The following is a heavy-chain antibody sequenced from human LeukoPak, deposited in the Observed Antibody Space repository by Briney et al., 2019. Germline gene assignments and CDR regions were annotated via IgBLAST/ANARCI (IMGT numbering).Heavy chain of an antibody. Sequence: SGTLSLTCAVSGDSISSSNWWSWVRQPPGKGLEWIGEIYHSGSTNYNPSLKSRVTISVDTSKNQFSLKLSSVTAADTAVYYCARGYNWNDGESWFDPWGQGTLVTVSS. J-gene: IGHJ5*02. CDR1: GDSISSSNW. V-gene: IGHV4-4*02. CDR3: ARGYNWNDGESWFDP. CDR2: IYHSGST. D-gene: IGHD1-1*01.